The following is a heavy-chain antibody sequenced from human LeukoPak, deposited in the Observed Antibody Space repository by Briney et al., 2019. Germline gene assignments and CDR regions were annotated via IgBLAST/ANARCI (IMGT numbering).Heavy chain of an antibody. CDR3: AVGASYGGFGNYYYMDV. J-gene: IGHJ6*03. CDR1: GSTFSSYV. CDR2: IIPIFGTT. D-gene: IGHD3-10*01. V-gene: IGHV1-69*13. Sequence: SVKVSCKASGSTFSSYVFNWVRQAPGQGLEWMGGIIPIFGTTNYAQKFQGRVTITADESTSTAYMELGSLRSEDTAVYYCAVGASYGGFGNYYYMDVWGKGTTVTISS.